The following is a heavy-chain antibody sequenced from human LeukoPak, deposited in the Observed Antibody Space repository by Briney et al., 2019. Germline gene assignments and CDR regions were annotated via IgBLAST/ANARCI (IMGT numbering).Heavy chain of an antibody. CDR1: GYSFTSYW. V-gene: IGHV5-51*01. CDR2: IYPGDSDT. CDR3: ARLIGYCSRTSCYGYFQH. Sequence: GESLKISCKGSGYSFTSYWIGWVRQMPGKGLEWMGIIYPGDSDTRYSPSFQGQVTISADKSISTAYLQWSTLKASDTAMYYCARLIGYCSRTSCYGYFQHWGQGTLVTVSS. J-gene: IGHJ1*01. D-gene: IGHD2-2*01.